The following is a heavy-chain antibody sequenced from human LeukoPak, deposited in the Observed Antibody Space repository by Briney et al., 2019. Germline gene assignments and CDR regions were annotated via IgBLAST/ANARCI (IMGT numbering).Heavy chain of an antibody. CDR3: AKDISNRWYGTGSSDAFDI. CDR1: GFTFDDYA. Sequence: GGSLRLSCAASGFTFDDYAMHWARQAPGKGLEWVSGISWNSGSIGYADSVKGRFTISRDNAKNSLYLQMNSLRAEDTALYYCAKDISNRWYGTGSSDAFDIWGQGTMVTVSS. D-gene: IGHD3-10*01. J-gene: IGHJ3*02. V-gene: IGHV3-9*01. CDR2: ISWNSGSI.